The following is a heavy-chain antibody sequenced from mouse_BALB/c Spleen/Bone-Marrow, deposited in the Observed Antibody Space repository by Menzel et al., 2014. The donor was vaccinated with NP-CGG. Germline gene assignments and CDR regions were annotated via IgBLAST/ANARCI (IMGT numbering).Heavy chain of an antibody. J-gene: IGHJ4*01. CDR1: GYSFTSYW. CDR2: IYPGNSDT. Sequence: VQLQQSGTVLTRPGASVKMSCKASGYSFTSYWMHWVKQKPGQGLEWIGAIYPGNSDTSYNQKFKGKAKLTAVTSASTAYMELSSLTNEDSAVYYCTRGGLSYAMDYWGQGTSVTVSS. D-gene: IGHD1-1*02. CDR3: TRGGLSYAMDY. V-gene: IGHV1-5*01.